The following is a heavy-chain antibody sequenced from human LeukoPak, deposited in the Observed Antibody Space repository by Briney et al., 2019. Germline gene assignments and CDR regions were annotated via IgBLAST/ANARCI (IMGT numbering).Heavy chain of an antibody. CDR1: GFNLSTYG. CDR2: IWYDGNNK. V-gene: IGHV3-33*01. D-gene: IGHD4-17*01. Sequence: GGSLRLSCAASGFNLSTYGMHWVRQAPGKGLEWVADIWYDGNNKFYADSVKGRFTIHRDNSKNTVHLQMYRRRDEDTAVYYCAAAYGEGWFDPWGQGTQVTASS. J-gene: IGHJ5*02. CDR3: AAAYGEGWFDP.